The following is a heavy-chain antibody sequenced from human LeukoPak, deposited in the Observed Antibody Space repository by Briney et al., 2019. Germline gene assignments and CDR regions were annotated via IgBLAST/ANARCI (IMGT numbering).Heavy chain of an antibody. D-gene: IGHD3-10*01. V-gene: IGHV3-21*01. Sequence: PGGSLRLSCAASGFTFSSYSMNWVRQAPGKGQKWVSSISSSSSYIYYADSVKGRFTISRDNAKNSLYLQMNSLRAEDTAVYYCARERARRGEVSVDYWGQGTLVTVSS. J-gene: IGHJ4*02. CDR1: GFTFSSYS. CDR2: ISSSSSYI. CDR3: ARERARRGEVSVDY.